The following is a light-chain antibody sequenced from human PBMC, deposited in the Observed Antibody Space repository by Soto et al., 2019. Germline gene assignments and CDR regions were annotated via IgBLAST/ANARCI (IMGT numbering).Light chain of an antibody. CDR2: YAS. CDR1: QDIGSH. J-gene: IGKJ1*01. CDR3: LQHNTCPPT. V-gene: IGKV1D-16*01. Sequence: TQMTQSPSSLSASVGDSIPITCRASQDIGSHLAWYQQKPDKAPKSLIYYASTLQSGVPSRFSGSGSGTDFTLTITSLQPEDFATYYCLQHNTCPPTFGQGTKVDIK.